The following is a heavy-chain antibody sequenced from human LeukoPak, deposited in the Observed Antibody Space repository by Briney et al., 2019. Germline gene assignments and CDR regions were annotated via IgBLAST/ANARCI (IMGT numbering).Heavy chain of an antibody. Sequence: NPGWSLRLSCATSTFTFSSYTMNWVRQAPGKGLEWVSSISPSGNSKYHADSVKGRFTISRDNAENSLYMQMNSLRAEDTGVYYCVRDFLGESGAGGYWGQGTLVTVSS. D-gene: IGHD3-10*01. CDR3: VRDFLGESGAGGY. CDR1: TFTFSSYT. CDR2: ISPSGNSK. V-gene: IGHV3-21*01. J-gene: IGHJ4*02.